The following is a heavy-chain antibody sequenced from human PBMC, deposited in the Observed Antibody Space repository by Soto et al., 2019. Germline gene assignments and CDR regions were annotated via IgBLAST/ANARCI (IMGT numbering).Heavy chain of an antibody. Sequence: GGSLRLSCAASGFTFSSYGMHWVRQAPGKGLEWVAVIWYDGSNKYYADSVKGRFTVSRDNSKNTLYLQMNSLRAEDTAVYYCARAGNIVATPESSFDYWGQGTLVTVSS. CDR3: ARAGNIVATPESSFDY. CDR1: GFTFSSYG. J-gene: IGHJ4*02. V-gene: IGHV3-33*01. CDR2: IWYDGSNK. D-gene: IGHD5-12*01.